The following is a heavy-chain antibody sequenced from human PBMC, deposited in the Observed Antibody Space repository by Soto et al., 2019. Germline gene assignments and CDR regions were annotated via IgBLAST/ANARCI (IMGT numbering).Heavy chain of an antibody. CDR3: ARSRARATNSFDS. Sequence: QVQLVESGGGVVQPGRSLRLSCAASGFTFSSYAMHWVRQAPGKGLEWVAVISYDGSNKYYAVYVKGRFTISRDNSKNPLYLQLNGLRAEDRAVYYCARSRARATNSFDSWRQGTLVTVSS. CDR1: GFTFSSYA. CDR2: ISYDGSNK. D-gene: IGHD1-26*01. J-gene: IGHJ4*02. V-gene: IGHV3-30-3*01.